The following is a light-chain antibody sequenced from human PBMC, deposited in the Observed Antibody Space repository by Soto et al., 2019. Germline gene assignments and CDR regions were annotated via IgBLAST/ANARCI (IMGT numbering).Light chain of an antibody. V-gene: IGLV2-14*01. CDR1: SSDVGGYKY. J-gene: IGLJ2*01. CDR2: EVS. Sequence: QSALTQPASVSGSPGQSITISCTGTSSDVGGYKYVSWHQQHPGKAPKLMIYEVSNRPSGVSNRFSGSKSGNTASLTISGLQAEDEADYYCISYTRSSTVVFGVATKVTV. CDR3: ISYTRSSTVV.